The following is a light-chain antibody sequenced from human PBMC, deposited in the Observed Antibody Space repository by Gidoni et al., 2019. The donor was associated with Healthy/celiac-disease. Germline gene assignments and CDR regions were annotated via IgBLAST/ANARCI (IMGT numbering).Light chain of an antibody. CDR3: QQYNDYPWT. CDR2: KTS. J-gene: IGKJ1*01. CDR1: QSIDTW. Sequence: DIRMTQSPSTLPASVGDRVTITCRASQSIDTWLAWYQQKPGKAPKLLIYKTSSLESGVPSRFSGSGSGTEFTLTISSLQPDDFATYYCQQYNDYPWTFGQGTKVEIK. V-gene: IGKV1-5*03.